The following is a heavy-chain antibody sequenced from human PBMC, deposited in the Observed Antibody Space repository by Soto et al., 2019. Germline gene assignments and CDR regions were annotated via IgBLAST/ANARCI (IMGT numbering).Heavy chain of an antibody. D-gene: IGHD6-6*01. CDR1: GFTLSGYA. CDR3: ARRARPYFYYMDV. CDR2: ISSNGVGT. J-gene: IGHJ6*03. V-gene: IGHV3-64*01. Sequence: EVQLVESGGGLAQPGGSLRLSCAASGFTLSGYAMDWVRQAPGKGLEYVSGISSNGVGTYSANSVQGRFTISRDNSKNTVYLQMGSLRPEDMAVYYCARRARPYFYYMDVWGKGTTVTVSS.